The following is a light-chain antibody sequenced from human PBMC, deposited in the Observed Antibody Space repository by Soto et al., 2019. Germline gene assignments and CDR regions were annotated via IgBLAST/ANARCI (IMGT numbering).Light chain of an antibody. CDR1: QTISSY. CDR3: QQTYASPFN. CDR2: DAS. V-gene: IGKV1-39*01. J-gene: IGKJ3*01. Sequence: DIQMTQSPAFLSMSVGDRLTLSCRASQTISSYLTWYQQKVGEAPKRLIYDASTLESGVPSRFSASGSGTEFTLIITALQREDFETYFCQQTYASPFNFGPGTKVDIK.